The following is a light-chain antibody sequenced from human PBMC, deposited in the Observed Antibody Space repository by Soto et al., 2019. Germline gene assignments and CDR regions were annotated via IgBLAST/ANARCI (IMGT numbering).Light chain of an antibody. Sequence: QSVLTQPPSTSGTPGQRVTISCSGSRSNIGRSTVNWYQQLPGTAPKVLIYSDDQRPSGVPDRFSGSRSGSSASLAISGLQSGDEADYYCASWEDSLNGWVIGGGTKVTVL. CDR3: ASWEDSLNGWV. J-gene: IGLJ3*02. CDR2: SDD. V-gene: IGLV1-44*01. CDR1: RSNIGRST.